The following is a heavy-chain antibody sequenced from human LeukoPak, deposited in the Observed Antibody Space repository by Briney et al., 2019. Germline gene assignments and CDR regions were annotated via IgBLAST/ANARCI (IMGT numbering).Heavy chain of an antibody. D-gene: IGHD3-10*01. J-gene: IGHJ6*02. CDR1: GGTFSSYA. V-gene: IGHV1-69*01. Sequence: SVKVSCRASGGTFSSYAISWVRQAPGQGLEWMGGIIPIFGTANYAQKFQGRVTITADESTSTAYMELSSLRSEDTAVYYCARAHITMVRGVTSPNYYGMDVWGQGTTVTVSS. CDR3: ARAHITMVRGVTSPNYYGMDV. CDR2: IIPIFGTA.